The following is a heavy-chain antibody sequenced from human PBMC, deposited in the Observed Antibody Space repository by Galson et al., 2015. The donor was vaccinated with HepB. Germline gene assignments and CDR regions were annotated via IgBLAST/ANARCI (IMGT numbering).Heavy chain of an antibody. Sequence: SLRLSCAASGFAFRNYDMSWVRQAPGKGLQWVSLISDSGGSTYYADSVKGRFTISRDNSKNTLYLQMSSLRAEDTAVYYCASLVGATLMDVWGQGTTVTVSS. CDR1: GFAFRNYD. J-gene: IGHJ6*02. CDR2: ISDSGGST. CDR3: ASLVGATLMDV. D-gene: IGHD1-26*01. V-gene: IGHV3-23*01.